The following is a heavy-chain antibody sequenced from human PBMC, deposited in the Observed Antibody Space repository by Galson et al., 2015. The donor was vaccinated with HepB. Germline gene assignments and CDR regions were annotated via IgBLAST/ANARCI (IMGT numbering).Heavy chain of an antibody. V-gene: IGHV3-30*14. D-gene: IGHD6-19*01. Sequence: SLRLSCAASGFTFSSYAMHWVRQAPGKGLEWVAIVSYDGSQKYYADSVKGRFTISRDNSKNTLSLQTNSLRSEDTAVYFCARVGTGILPNIAFAANYGMDVWGQGTTVTVSS. J-gene: IGHJ6*02. CDR3: ARVGTGILPNIAFAANYGMDV. CDR1: GFTFSSYA. CDR2: VSYDGSQK.